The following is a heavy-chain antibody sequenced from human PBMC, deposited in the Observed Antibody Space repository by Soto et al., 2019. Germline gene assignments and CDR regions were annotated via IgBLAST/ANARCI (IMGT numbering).Heavy chain of an antibody. CDR1: GYTLANYY. D-gene: IGHD3-10*01. V-gene: IGHV1-46*01. J-gene: IGHJ6*02. CDR2: FNPTTGKE. CDR3: ARDSVRGRKDGYNYYYSYIDV. Sequence: QVQLAHSGAEIKKPGASVRISCEASGYTLANYYIHWLRRAPGQGLECLGLFNPTTGKERNSEKLQGRITLTGDTSTSAVFLDLSSLTLDDTAIYYCARDSVRGRKDGYNYYYSYIDVWGPGTTVTVSS.